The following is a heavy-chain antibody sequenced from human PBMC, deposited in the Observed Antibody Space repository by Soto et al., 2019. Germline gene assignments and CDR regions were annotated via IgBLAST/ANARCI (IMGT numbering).Heavy chain of an antibody. Sequence: SLRLSCAASGFTFSSYGMHWVRQAPGKGLEWVAVISYDGSNKYYADSVKGRFTISRDNSKNTLYLQMNSLRAEDTAVYYCAKDGHCSSTSCYDPLGRYYYGMDVWGQGTTVTVSS. D-gene: IGHD2-2*01. V-gene: IGHV3-30*18. CDR2: ISYDGSNK. CDR1: GFTFSSYG. CDR3: AKDGHCSSTSCYDPLGRYYYGMDV. J-gene: IGHJ6*02.